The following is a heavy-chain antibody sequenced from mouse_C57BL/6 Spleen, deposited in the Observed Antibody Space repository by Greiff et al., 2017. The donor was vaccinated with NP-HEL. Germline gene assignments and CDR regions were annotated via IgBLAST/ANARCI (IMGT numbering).Heavy chain of an antibody. D-gene: IGHD1-2*01. CDR1: GYTFTDYN. CDR2: INPNNGGT. Sequence: DVQLQESGPELVKPGASVKIPCKASGYTFTDYNMDWVKQSHGKSLEWIGDINPNNGGTIYNQKFKGKATLTVDKSSSTAYMELRSLTSEDTAVYYCARSRLSMDYWGQGTSVTVSS. V-gene: IGHV1-18*01. J-gene: IGHJ4*01. CDR3: ARSRLSMDY.